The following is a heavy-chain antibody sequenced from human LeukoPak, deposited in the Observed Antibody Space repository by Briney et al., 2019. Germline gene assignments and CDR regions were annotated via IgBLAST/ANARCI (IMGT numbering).Heavy chain of an antibody. CDR1: GFTFSTSG. CDR3: ARDLRKNSYFDY. V-gene: IGHV3-33*01. Sequence: GESLKISCAASGFTFSTSGMHWVRQAPGKVLEWVAIIYYDGNNKYYADSVKGRFTISRDNSKNTLYLQMNSLRVEDTAVYYCARDLRKNSYFDYWGQGTLVTVSS. J-gene: IGHJ4*02. CDR2: IYYDGNNK. D-gene: IGHD1-7*01.